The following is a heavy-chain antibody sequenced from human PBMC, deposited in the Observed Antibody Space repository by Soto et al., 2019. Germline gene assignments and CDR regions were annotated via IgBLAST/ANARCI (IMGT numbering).Heavy chain of an antibody. J-gene: IGHJ3*02. V-gene: IGHV3-53*01. CDR1: GFTVSSNY. CDR2: IYSGGGT. D-gene: IGHD3-22*01. Sequence: PGGSLRLSCAASGFTVSSNYMSWVRQAPGRGLEWVSVIYSGGGTYYAASLKGRFSISRDNSKNTLYLQMNSLRAEDTAVYYCASRHYYDSSGYHDAFDIWGQGTMVT. CDR3: ASRHYYDSSGYHDAFDI.